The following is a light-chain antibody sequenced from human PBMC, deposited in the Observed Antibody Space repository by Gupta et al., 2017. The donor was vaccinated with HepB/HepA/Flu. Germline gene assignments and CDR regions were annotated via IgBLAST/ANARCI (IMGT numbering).Light chain of an antibody. CDR3: SSWDDSLIWV. Sequence: HSALTQPPSTSGTPGQRVTISCSGSRSNIGSNPVNWYQQLPGMAPKLLIYCNNQRPSGVPDRFSGSKSGTSASLAISGLQSEDEANYYCSSWDDSLIWVFGGGTKLTVL. V-gene: IGLV1-44*01. CDR1: RSNIGSNP. J-gene: IGLJ3*02. CDR2: CNN.